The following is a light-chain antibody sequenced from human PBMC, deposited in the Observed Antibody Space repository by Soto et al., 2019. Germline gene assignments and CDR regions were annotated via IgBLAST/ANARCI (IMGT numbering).Light chain of an antibody. CDR1: SSDVGGYNY. CDR3: GTWDSSLSGYV. V-gene: IGLV2-14*01. Sequence: QSALTQPASVSGSPGQSITISCTGTSSDVGGYNYVSWYQQHPGKAPKLMIYDVSNRPSGVSNRFSGSKSGTSASLGISGLQTGDEADYYCGTWDSSLSGYVFGTGTKVTVL. CDR2: DVS. J-gene: IGLJ1*01.